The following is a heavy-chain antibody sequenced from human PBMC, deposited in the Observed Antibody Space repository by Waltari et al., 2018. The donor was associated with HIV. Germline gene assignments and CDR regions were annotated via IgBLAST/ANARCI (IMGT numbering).Heavy chain of an antibody. D-gene: IGHD3-22*01. CDR1: EFTSNKYW. V-gene: IGHV3-7*01. J-gene: IGHJ4*02. CDR3: AREALYDSSGYYFDY. CDR2: IKQDESGK. Sequence: EVQLVESGGGLVQPGGSLRLSFAASEFTSNKYWITWCGQAAGKGLDWGANIKQDESGKYYVDSLKGRFTISRDNAKNSLFLQMNSLRVEDTAVYYCAREALYDSSGYYFDYWGQGTLVSVSS.